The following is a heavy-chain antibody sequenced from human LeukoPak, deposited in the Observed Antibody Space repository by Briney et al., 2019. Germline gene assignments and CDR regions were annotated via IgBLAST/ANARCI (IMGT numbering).Heavy chain of an antibody. CDR1: GGSISSGGYY. D-gene: IGHD4-17*01. J-gene: IGHJ3*02. CDR3: ARPGLRDAFDI. V-gene: IGHV4-31*03. Sequence: SETLSLTCTVSGGSISSGGYYWSWIRQHPGKGLEWIGYIYYSGSTYYNPPLKSRVTISVDTSKNQFSLKLSSVTAADTAVYYCARPGLRDAFDIWGQGTMVTVSS. CDR2: IYYSGST.